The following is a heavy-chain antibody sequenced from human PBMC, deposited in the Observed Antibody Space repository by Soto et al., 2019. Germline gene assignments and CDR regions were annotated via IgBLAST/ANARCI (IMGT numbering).Heavy chain of an antibody. CDR1: GDSISSRSYY. D-gene: IGHD2-21*02. Sequence: PSETLSLTCTVTGDSISSRSYYWGWIRQPPGKGLEWIGSIYYSGSTYNNPSLRSRVSMSIDTSKDQFCRKLKSVTAADTALYFCAGKRTSVVTQDFFDVWGQGSLVTVSS. V-gene: IGHV4-39*01. J-gene: IGHJ1*01. CDR2: IYYSGST. CDR3: AGKRTSVVTQDFFDV.